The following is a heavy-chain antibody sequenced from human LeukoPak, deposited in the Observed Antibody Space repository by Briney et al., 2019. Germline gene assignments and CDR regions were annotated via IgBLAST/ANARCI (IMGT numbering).Heavy chain of an antibody. CDR2: IYYSGST. V-gene: IGHV4-59*08. Sequence: SETLSLTCTVSGGSISSYYWSWIRQPPGKGLEWIGYIYYSGSTNYNPSLKSRVTISVDTSKNQFSLKLSSVTAADTAVYYCAIQWEPREEYFQHWGQGTLVTVSS. J-gene: IGHJ1*01. CDR3: AIQWEPREEYFQH. D-gene: IGHD1-26*01. CDR1: GGSISSYY.